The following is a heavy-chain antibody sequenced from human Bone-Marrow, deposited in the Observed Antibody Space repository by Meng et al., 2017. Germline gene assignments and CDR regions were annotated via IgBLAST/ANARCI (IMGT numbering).Heavy chain of an antibody. J-gene: IGHJ4*02. Sequence: VQSGPEAKGPVASLQVSCKTSGYTFIGYWVYWVRQAPGQGLQWIGWISPHDGGTNYAHEFLGRVTVTRDMSNSTVYMDMSRLTXXDTAIYYCAILEGGWGQGTLVTVSS. CDR2: ISPHDGGT. D-gene: IGHD3-3*01. CDR1: GYTFIGYW. V-gene: IGHV1-2*07. CDR3: AILEGG.